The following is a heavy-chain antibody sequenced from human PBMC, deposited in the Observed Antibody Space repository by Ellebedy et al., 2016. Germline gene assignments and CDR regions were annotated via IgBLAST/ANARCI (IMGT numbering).Heavy chain of an antibody. D-gene: IGHD7-27*01. CDR2: IYHSGST. CDR3: ARAGYYYYGMDV. J-gene: IGHJ6*02. V-gene: IGHV4-4*02. CDR1: GGSISSSNW. Sequence: SETLSLTCTVSGGSISSSNWWSWVRQPPGKGLAWIGEIYHSGSTNYNPSLKSRVTISVDKSKNQFSLKLSSVTAADTAVYYCARAGYYYYGMDVWGQGTTVTVSS.